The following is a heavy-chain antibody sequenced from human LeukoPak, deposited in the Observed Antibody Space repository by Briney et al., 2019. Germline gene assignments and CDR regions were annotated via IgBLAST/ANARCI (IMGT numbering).Heavy chain of an antibody. Sequence: GGSLRLSCAASGFTFSSSAMTWVRQAPGKGLEWVSGIGGSGGTTYYAGSVKGRFTISRDNSKNTLYLQMNSLRAEDTAVYYCAKTEWELPSAEFFQHWGQGTLVTVSS. D-gene: IGHD1-26*01. V-gene: IGHV3-23*01. CDR2: IGGSGGTT. CDR1: GFTFSSSA. CDR3: AKTEWELPSAEFFQH. J-gene: IGHJ1*01.